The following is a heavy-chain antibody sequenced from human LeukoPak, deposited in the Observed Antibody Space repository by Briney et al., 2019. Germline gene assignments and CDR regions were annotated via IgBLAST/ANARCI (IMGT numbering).Heavy chain of an antibody. CDR2: ISYDGSNK. Sequence: GGSLRLSCAASGFTFRSYAMRWVRQAPGKGLEWVAVISYDGSNKYYADSVKGRFTISRDNSKNTLYLQMNSLRAEDTAVYYCARGRGYSGYELGYWGQGTLVTVSS. J-gene: IGHJ4*02. CDR3: ARGRGYSGYELGY. CDR1: GFTFRSYA. D-gene: IGHD5-12*01. V-gene: IGHV3-30*04.